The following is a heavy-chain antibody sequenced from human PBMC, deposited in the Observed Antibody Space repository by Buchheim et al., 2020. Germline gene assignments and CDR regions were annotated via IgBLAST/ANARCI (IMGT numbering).Heavy chain of an antibody. CDR3: ARGAATLYYDILTGYYRGVWFDP. CDR1: GGSISSSNW. V-gene: IGHV4-4*02. D-gene: IGHD3-9*01. J-gene: IGHJ5*02. CDR2: IYHSGST. Sequence: QVQLQESGPGLVKPSGTLSLTCAVSGGSISSSNWWSWVRQPPGKGLEWIGEIYHSGSTNYNPSLKSGVTIPVAKSKNQFSLKLSSVTAADTAVYYCARGAATLYYDILTGYYRGVWFDPWGQGTL.